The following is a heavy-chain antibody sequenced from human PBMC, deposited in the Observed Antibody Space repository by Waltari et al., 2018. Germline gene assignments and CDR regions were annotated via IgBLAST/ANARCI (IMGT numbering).Heavy chain of an antibody. D-gene: IGHD6-6*01. V-gene: IGHV3-23*03. CDR1: GFTFSSYA. Sequence: EVQLLESGGGLVQPGGSLRLSCAASGFTFSSYAMSWVRQAPGTGLEWVSVIYSGGSTYYADSGKGRFTISRDNSKNTLYLQMNSRRAEDTAVYYCAKDLPLGTGRYSSSFDAFDIWGQGTMVTVSS. CDR3: AKDLPLGTGRYSSSFDAFDI. CDR2: IYSGGST. J-gene: IGHJ3*02.